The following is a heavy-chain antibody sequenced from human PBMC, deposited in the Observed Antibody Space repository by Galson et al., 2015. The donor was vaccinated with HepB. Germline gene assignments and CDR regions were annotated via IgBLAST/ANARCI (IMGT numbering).Heavy chain of an antibody. D-gene: IGHD1-26*01. V-gene: IGHV3-48*01. CDR2: INPSGGTI. CDR1: GFTFSSYS. Sequence: SLRLSCAGSGFTFSSYSMNWVRQTPGRELEWISYINPSGGTIYYADSVKGRFTISRDNAKNSVFLQMNGLRAEDTAVYYCATIMYSSSSDWGQGTLVTVSS. J-gene: IGHJ4*02. CDR3: ATIMYSSSSD.